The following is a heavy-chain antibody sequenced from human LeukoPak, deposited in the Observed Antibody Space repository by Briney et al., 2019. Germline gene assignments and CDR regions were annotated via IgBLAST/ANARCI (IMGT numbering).Heavy chain of an antibody. CDR1: GGSIRTYY. Sequence: SETLSLTCTVSGGSIRTYYWSWIRQPPGKGPEWMASINYSGRTKYNPSVQRRVTISLDTSKNLIPLQLISMTAADTAAYYCARLVDYDNSGDPDIFDIWGQGTPVIVSS. J-gene: IGHJ3*02. D-gene: IGHD3-22*01. V-gene: IGHV4-59*01. CDR3: ARLVDYDNSGDPDIFDI. CDR2: INYSGRT.